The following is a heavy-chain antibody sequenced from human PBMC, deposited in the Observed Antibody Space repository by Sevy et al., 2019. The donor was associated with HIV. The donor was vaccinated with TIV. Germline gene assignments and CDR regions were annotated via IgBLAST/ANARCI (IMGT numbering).Heavy chain of an antibody. CDR3: ARDLESYNYGADGPSFMPDY. CDR1: GFTFSSYG. Sequence: GESLKISCAASGFTFSSYGMHWVRQAPGKGLEWVAVIWFDGSNTFYADSVKGRFTISRDIAENTLHLQMNSLRAEDTAGYYYARDLESYNYGADGPSFMPDYWGQGTVVTVSS. D-gene: IGHD1-1*01. J-gene: IGHJ4*02. V-gene: IGHV3-33*01. CDR2: IWFDGSNT.